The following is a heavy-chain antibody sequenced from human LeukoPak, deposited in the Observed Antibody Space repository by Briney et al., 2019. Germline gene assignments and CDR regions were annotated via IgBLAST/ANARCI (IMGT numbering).Heavy chain of an antibody. CDR3: AKMRGQYYHSYYMDA. V-gene: IGHV3-23*01. CDR2: GGSGGST. CDR1: GFIFSSYA. Sequence: GGSLRLSCAASGFIFSSYAMSWVRQAPGKGLEWVSYGGSGGSTYFADSVKGRFTVSRDNSKSTLYLQMNSLTAEDTAVYYCAKMRGQYYHSYYMDAWGKGTTVTVSS. J-gene: IGHJ6*03.